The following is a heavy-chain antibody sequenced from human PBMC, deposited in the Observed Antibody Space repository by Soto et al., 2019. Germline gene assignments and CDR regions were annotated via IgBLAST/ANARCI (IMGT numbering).Heavy chain of an antibody. D-gene: IGHD3-22*01. V-gene: IGHV4-59*01. CDR2: ISNSGSI. CDR3: ARDYYYDSRGYPGAYYYGMDV. CDR1: GGSISSYS. J-gene: IGHJ6*02. Sequence: QVQLQESGPGLVKPSETLSLTCTVSGGSISSYSWSWIRQPPGKGLQWIGYISNSGSINYNPSLKSRATISVDTSKNQFSLKLSSVTAADTAVYYCARDYYYDSRGYPGAYYYGMDVWGQGTTVTVSS.